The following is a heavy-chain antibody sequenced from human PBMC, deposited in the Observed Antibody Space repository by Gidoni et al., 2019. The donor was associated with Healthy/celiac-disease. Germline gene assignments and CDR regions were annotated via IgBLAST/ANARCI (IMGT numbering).Heavy chain of an antibody. CDR1: GGSFSGYY. CDR3: ARYGSSGYYRWFDP. CDR2: INHSGST. D-gene: IGHD3-22*01. J-gene: IGHJ5*02. Sequence: QVQLQQWGAGLLKPSETLSLTCAVYGGSFSGYYWSWIRQPPGKGLEWIGEINHSGSTNYHPSLKSRVTISVDTSKNQFSLKLSSVTAADTAVYYCARYGSSGYYRWFDPWGQGTLVTVSS. V-gene: IGHV4-34*01.